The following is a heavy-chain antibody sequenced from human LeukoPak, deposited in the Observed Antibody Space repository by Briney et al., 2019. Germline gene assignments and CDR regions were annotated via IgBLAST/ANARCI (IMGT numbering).Heavy chain of an antibody. CDR2: ISRSGSTK. J-gene: IGHJ6*03. D-gene: IGHD2-15*01. Sequence: GGSLRLSCAASGFTFSDYNMRWIRQAPGKGLEWVSSISRSGSTKYYGDSVKGRFTISRDNAKNSLFLQMNSLRAEDTAVYYCARVLRYCSGGNCYSGGLGYMDVWGKGTTVTISS. V-gene: IGHV3-11*01. CDR1: GFTFSDYN. CDR3: ARVLRYCSGGNCYSGGLGYMDV.